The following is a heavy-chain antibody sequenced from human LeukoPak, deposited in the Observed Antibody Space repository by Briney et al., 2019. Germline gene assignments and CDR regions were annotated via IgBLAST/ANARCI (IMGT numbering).Heavy chain of an antibody. D-gene: IGHD3-10*01. CDR2: INPNSGGT. Sequence: ASVKASCKASGYTFTGYYMHWVRQAPGQGLEWMGWINPNSGGTNYAQKLQGRVTMTRDTSISTAYMELSRLRSDDTAVYYCAGGGTTMVRGVIRPDYYYYYYMDVWGKGTTVTISS. CDR1: GYTFTGYY. CDR3: AGGGTTMVRGVIRPDYYYYYYMDV. J-gene: IGHJ6*03. V-gene: IGHV1-2*02.